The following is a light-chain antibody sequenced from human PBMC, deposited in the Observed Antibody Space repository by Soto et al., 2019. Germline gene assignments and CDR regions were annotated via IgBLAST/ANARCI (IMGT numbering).Light chain of an antibody. CDR2: EVN. CDR3: CSYTGSGNV. V-gene: IGLV2-8*01. Sequence: QSALTQPPSASGSPGQSVAISCTGTSSDVGGYNYVSWYQQHPGKAPKLMIYEVNKRPSGVPDRFSGSKSGNTASLPVSGFQAEDEADYYGCSYTGSGNVFGTGPKLTVL. J-gene: IGLJ1*01. CDR1: SSDVGGYNY.